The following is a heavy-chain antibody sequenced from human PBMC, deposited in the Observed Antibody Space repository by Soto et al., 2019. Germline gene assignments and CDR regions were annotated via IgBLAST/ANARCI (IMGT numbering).Heavy chain of an antibody. Sequence: GGSLRLSCAAPGFTFSSYAMSWVRQAPGKGLEWVSAISGSGGSTYYADSVKGRFTISRDNSKNTLYLQMNSLRAEDTAVCYCAKDSDYYDSSGYYYGGWGQGTLVTVSS. J-gene: IGHJ1*01. D-gene: IGHD3-22*01. CDR1: GFTFSSYA. V-gene: IGHV3-23*01. CDR3: AKDSDYYDSSGYYYGG. CDR2: ISGSGGST.